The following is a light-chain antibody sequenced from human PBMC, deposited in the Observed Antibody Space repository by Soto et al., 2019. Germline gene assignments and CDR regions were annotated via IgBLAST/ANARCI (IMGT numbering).Light chain of an antibody. CDR3: RVRDSDNIPFYV. CDR1: NIESKS. Sequence: SYELTQPPSVSVAPGQTARISCGGNNIESKSVNWYQQKPGQAPVLVVYDDSDRPSGIPERFSGSNSGNTATLIISTAEAGDEADFFCRVRDSDNIPFYVFVAGTKV. J-gene: IGLJ1*01. CDR2: DDS. V-gene: IGLV3-21*02.